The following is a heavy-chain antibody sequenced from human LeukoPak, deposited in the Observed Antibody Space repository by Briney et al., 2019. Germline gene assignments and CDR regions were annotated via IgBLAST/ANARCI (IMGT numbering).Heavy chain of an antibody. CDR3: ARATTRNWFDP. D-gene: IGHD4-17*01. J-gene: IGHJ5*02. CDR2: IYYSGST. Sequence: SETLSLTCTVSGGSISSYYWSWIRQPPGKGLEWIGYIYYSGSTNYNPSLKSRVTISVDTSKNQFSLKLSSVTAADTAVYYCARATTRNWFDPWGQGTLVTVSS. CDR1: GGSISSYY. V-gene: IGHV4-59*01.